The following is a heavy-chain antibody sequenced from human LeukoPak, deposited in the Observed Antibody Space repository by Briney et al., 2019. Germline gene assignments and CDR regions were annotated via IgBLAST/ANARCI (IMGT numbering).Heavy chain of an antibody. J-gene: IGHJ4*02. Sequence: SVKVSCKASGGSFNRYSFSWVRQAPGQGLEWMGRIIPTSNTTNYAQKFQGRVTITTDESTSTVYMEMSGLRSEDTAVYYCARTFYFDSGNSYNPIYFAYWGRGTLVTISS. CDR1: GGSFNRYS. CDR2: IIPTSNTT. V-gene: IGHV1-69*05. CDR3: ARTFYFDSGNSYNPIYFAY. D-gene: IGHD3-10*01.